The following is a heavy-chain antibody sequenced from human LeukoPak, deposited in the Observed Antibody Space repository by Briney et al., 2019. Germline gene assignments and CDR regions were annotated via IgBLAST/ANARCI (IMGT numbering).Heavy chain of an antibody. CDR1: GYTFTGYY. V-gene: IGHV1-2*06. CDR2: INCNSGVT. J-gene: IGHJ4*02. Sequence: ASVKVSCKASGYTFTGYYMHWVRQAPGQGLEWMGRINCNSGVTNYTQKFQGRVTMTRDTSISTAYMELSRLRSDDTALYYCARGKLGIAVGAFDYWGQGTLVTVSS. D-gene: IGHD6-19*01. CDR3: ARGKLGIAVGAFDY.